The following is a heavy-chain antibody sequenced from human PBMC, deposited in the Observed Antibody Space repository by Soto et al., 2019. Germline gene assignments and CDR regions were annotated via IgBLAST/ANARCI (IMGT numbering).Heavy chain of an antibody. CDR2: LNHSGST. D-gene: IGHD3-3*01. CDR3: ARSRRITIFGVVTFFDY. Sequence: PSETLSLTCAVYGGSFSGDYWSWIRQHPGKGLEWMGELNHSGSTNCNPSLKSRVTISVDPSKNQCSRKLSSVTAAYTAVYYCARSRRITIFGVVTFFDYWGQGTLFTVSS. CDR1: GGSFSGDY. V-gene: IGHV4-34*01. J-gene: IGHJ4*02.